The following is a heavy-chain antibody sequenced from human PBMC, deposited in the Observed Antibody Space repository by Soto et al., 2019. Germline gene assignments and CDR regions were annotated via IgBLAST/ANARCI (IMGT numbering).Heavy chain of an antibody. CDR3: VKGGEDITSPYGMDV. J-gene: IGHJ6*02. Sequence: GGSLRLSCAGSGFTFRTHTLVWVRQAPGKGLEWVSSISSGGTYLEYAHSVKGRFAISRDDAKDSVFLQMDSLKTDDTAVYYCVKGGEDITSPYGMDVWGQGTTVTVSS. D-gene: IGHD3-16*01. CDR1: GFTFRTHT. CDR2: ISSGGTYL. V-gene: IGHV3-21*04.